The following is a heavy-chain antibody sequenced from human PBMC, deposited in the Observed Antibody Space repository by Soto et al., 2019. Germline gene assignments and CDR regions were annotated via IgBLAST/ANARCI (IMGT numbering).Heavy chain of an antibody. CDR1: GGSISSSSYY. D-gene: IGHD6-13*01. J-gene: IGHJ4*02. CDR3: XXRKFREARVKSSSWYDY. Sequence: KPSETLSLTCTVSGGSISSSSYYWGWIRQPPGKGLEWIGSIYYSGSTYYNPSLKSRVTISVDTSKNQFSLKLSSVTAADTAVYXXXXRKFREARVKSSSWYDYWGQGTLVTVSS. V-gene: IGHV4-39*01. CDR2: IYYSGST.